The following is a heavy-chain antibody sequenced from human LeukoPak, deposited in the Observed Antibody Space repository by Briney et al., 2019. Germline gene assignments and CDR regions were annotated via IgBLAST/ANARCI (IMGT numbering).Heavy chain of an antibody. CDR3: ERGRRPPSDS. Sequence: GGSLRVSCAASGFTFSSYSMNWVRQAPGKGLEWVSSINSNIRSTYYADSVKGRFTISRDNARNSLHLQMDSLRAEDTAVYYCERGRRPPSDSWGQGTLVTVSS. CDR1: GFTFSSYS. V-gene: IGHV3-21*01. J-gene: IGHJ5*01. CDR2: INSNIRST.